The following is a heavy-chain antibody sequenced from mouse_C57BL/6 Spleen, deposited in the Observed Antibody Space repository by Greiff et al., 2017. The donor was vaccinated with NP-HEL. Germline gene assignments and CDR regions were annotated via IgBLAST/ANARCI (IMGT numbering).Heavy chain of an antibody. CDR1: GFSFNTYA. V-gene: IGHV10-1*01. J-gene: IGHJ3*01. CDR2: IRSKSNNYAT. Sequence: EVQGVESGGGLVQPKGSLKLSCAASGFSFNTYAMNWVRQAPGKGLEWVARIRSKSNNYATYYADSVKDRFTISRDDSESMLYLQMNTLKTEGTAMYYCVGFRQFAYWGQGTLVTVSA. CDR3: VGFRQFAY.